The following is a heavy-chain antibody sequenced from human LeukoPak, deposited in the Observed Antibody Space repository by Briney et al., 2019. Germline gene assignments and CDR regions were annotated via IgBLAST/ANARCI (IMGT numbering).Heavy chain of an antibody. CDR2: VYYSGST. CDR3: ARHKGQHTVDY. CDR1: GGSVSSSNYY. Sequence: PSETLSLTCIVSGGSVSSSNYYWGWIRQPPGKGLEWIGSVYYSGSTYYNPSLKSRVTISVDTSKNQFSLKLSFATAADTAVYYCARHKGQHTVDYWGQGTLVTVSS. J-gene: IGHJ4*02. V-gene: IGHV4-39*01. D-gene: IGHD2-2*01.